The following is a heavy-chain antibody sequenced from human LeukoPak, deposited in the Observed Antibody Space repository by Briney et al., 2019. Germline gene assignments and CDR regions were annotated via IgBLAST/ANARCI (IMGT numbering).Heavy chain of an antibody. CDR1: GFTFNSYS. D-gene: IGHD6-19*01. J-gene: IGHJ4*02. CDR2: ISSGTFTI. CDR3: ARATGTEQWLGLNTPYYFDY. Sequence: PGGSLRLSCVASGFTFNSYSMNWARQAPGKGLEWVSYISSGTFTIYYADSVKGRFTISRDNAKNSLFLQMNSLRVEDTAVYYCARATGTEQWLGLNTPYYFDYWGQGALVTVSS. V-gene: IGHV3-48*04.